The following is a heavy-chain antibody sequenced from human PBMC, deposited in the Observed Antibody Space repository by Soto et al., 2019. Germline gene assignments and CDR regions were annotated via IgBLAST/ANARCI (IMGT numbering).Heavy chain of an antibody. CDR3: ARGSRNYGDYLDY. V-gene: IGHV4-59*01. CDR1: GGSISSYY. Sequence: ETLSLTCTVSGGSISSYYWSWIRQPPGKGLEWIGYIYYSGSTNYNPSLKSRVTISVDTSKNQFSLKLSSVTAADTAVYYCARGSRNYGDYLDYWGQGTLVTVSS. D-gene: IGHD4-17*01. J-gene: IGHJ4*02. CDR2: IYYSGST.